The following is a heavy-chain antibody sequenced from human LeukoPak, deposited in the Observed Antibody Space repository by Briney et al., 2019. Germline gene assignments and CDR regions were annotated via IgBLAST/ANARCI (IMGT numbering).Heavy chain of an antibody. J-gene: IGHJ4*02. CDR2: ISAYNGNT. V-gene: IGHV1-18*04. Sequence: ASVKVSCKASGYTFTSYGISWVRQAPGQGLEWMGWISAYNGNTNHAQKLQGRVTMTTDTSTSTAYMELRSLRSDDTAVYYCARVDSYGYRGTFDYWGQGTLVTVSS. D-gene: IGHD5-18*01. CDR3: ARVDSYGYRGTFDY. CDR1: GYTFTSYG.